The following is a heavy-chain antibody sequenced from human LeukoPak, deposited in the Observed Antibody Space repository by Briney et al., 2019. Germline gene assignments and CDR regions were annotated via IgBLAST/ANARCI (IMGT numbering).Heavy chain of an antibody. Sequence: GGSLRLSCAASGFTFSSYWMTWVRQAPGKGLEWVANIKEDGSEKHYLDSVEGRFTISRDNAKNSLYLQMNSLRAEDTAVYYCAELGITMIGGVWGKGTTVTISS. J-gene: IGHJ6*04. CDR3: AELGITMIGGV. V-gene: IGHV3-7*01. CDR1: GFTFSSYW. CDR2: IKEDGSEK. D-gene: IGHD3-10*02.